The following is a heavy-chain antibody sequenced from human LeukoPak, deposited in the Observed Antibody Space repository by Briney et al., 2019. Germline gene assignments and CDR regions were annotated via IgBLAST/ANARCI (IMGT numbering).Heavy chain of an antibody. CDR2: VYYSGST. J-gene: IGHJ4*02. V-gene: IGHV4-59*02. Sequence: SETLSLTCVVSGVSVSGYYWGWIRQPPGRGLEWLGYVYYSGSTNYNPSFKSRITISVDTSRNQFSLQLSSVPAADTAVYYCARIHRYCSGGACYVLDNWGQGTLVAVSS. CDR1: GVSVSGYY. CDR3: ARIHRYCSGGACYVLDN. D-gene: IGHD2-15*01.